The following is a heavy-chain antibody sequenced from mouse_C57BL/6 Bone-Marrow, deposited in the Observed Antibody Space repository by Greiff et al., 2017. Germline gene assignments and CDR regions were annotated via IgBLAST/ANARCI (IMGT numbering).Heavy chain of an antibody. CDR2: IYPRSGNT. Sequence: LQQSGAELARPGASVKLSCKASGYTFTSYGISWVKQRTGQGLEWIGEIYPRSGNTYYNEKFKGKATLTADKSSSTAYMELRSLTSEDSAVYFCARGGEGYYGNFLFAYWGQGTLVTVSA. CDR3: ARGGEGYYGNFLFAY. CDR1: GYTFTSYG. J-gene: IGHJ3*01. D-gene: IGHD2-1*01. V-gene: IGHV1-81*01.